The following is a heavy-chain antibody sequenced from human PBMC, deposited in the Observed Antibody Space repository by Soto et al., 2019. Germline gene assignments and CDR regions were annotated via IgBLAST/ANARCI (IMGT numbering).Heavy chain of an antibody. J-gene: IGHJ6*02. V-gene: IGHV4-61*01. D-gene: IGHD3-10*01. CDR3: AIAVGFGYYYYHMDI. Sequence: SETLSLTSTVSGDSVTSVSDYWSWIRQPPGKGLEWIGYIYYSGSADYNPSLGSRVTISIDTSKNQFSLKLTSVTAADTAVYYCAIAVGFGYYYYHMDIWGQGSTVIVS. CDR2: IYYSGSA. CDR1: GDSVTSVSDY.